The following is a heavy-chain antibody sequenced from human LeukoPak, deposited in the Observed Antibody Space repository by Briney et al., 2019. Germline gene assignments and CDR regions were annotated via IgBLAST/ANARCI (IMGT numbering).Heavy chain of an antibody. D-gene: IGHD6-6*01. CDR2: INPSGGST. Sequence: ASVKVSCKDSGGTFSSYAISWVRQAPGQGLEWMGIINPSGGSTSYAQKFQGRVTMTRDMSTSTVYMELSSLRSEDTAVYYCARGGYSSSGFDYWGQGTLVTVSS. CDR1: GGTFSSYA. V-gene: IGHV1-46*01. CDR3: ARGGYSSSGFDY. J-gene: IGHJ4*02.